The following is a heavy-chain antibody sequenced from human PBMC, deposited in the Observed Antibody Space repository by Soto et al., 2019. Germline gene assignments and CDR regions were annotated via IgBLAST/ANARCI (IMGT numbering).Heavy chain of an antibody. J-gene: IGHJ4*02. V-gene: IGHV3-30*18. CDR3: AKDRQLPYYFDY. CDR2: ISYDGSNK. Sequence: GGSLRLSCAASGFTFSSYGMHWVRQAPGKGLEWVAVISYDGSNKYYADSVKGRFTISRDNSKNTLYLQMNSLRAEDTAVYYCAKDRQLPYYFDYWGQGTLVTVSS. D-gene: IGHD2-2*01. CDR1: GFTFSSYG.